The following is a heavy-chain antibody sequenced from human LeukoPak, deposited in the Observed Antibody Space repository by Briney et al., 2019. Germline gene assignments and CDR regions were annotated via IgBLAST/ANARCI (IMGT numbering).Heavy chain of an antibody. V-gene: IGHV1-2*02. D-gene: IGHD3-10*01. CDR3: ARLLWDYYGMDV. CDR1: GYTFTGYY. CDR2: INPNSGGT. Sequence: ASVKVSCKASGYTFTGYYMHWVRQAPGQGLEWMGWINPNSGGTNYAQKFQGRVTMTRDTSISTAYMELSRLRSDDTAVYYCARLLWDYYGMDVWGQGTTVTVSS. J-gene: IGHJ6*02.